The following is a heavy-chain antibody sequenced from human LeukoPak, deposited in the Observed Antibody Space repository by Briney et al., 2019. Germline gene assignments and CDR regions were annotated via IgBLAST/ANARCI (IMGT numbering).Heavy chain of an antibody. D-gene: IGHD3-22*01. J-gene: IGHJ3*02. Sequence: GGCLRLSCAASGLTFSSYATGWVRQPQGKGLEWDSAIIGIAGSTYYADSVKGRFTISRDNAKNTLYLQMNSLRAEDTAVYYCAKDDYCYDSSGSGAFDIWGQGTMVTVSS. CDR3: AKDDYCYDSSGSGAFDI. CDR2: IIGIAGST. V-gene: IGHV3-23*01. CDR1: GLTFSSYA.